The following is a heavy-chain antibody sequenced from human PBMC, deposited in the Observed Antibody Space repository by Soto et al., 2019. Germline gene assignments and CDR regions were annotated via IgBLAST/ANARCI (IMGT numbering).Heavy chain of an antibody. V-gene: IGHV3-30-3*01. J-gene: IGHJ6*02. D-gene: IGHD6-13*01. CDR2: ISYDGSNK. CDR1: GFTFSSYA. Sequence: QVQLVESGGGVVQPGRSLRLSCAASGFTFSSYAMHWVRQAPGKGLEWVAVISYDGSNKYYADSVKGRFTISRDTSKNTLYLQMNSLRAEDTAVYYCVSSRGYGMDVWGQGTTVTVSS. CDR3: VSSRGYGMDV.